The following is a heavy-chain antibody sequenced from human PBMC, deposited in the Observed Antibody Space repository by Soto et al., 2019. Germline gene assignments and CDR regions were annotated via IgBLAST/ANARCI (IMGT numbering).Heavy chain of an antibody. V-gene: IGHV4-59*01. Sequence: PSVTLSLTCPVSGCSISIYYLRWLRQPPGKGLEWIGYIYYSGTTNYNPSLKSRVTISVDTSKNQFSLKLRSVTAADTAVYYCASFPHYYSQSSGFDYGGQGTLVTVSS. CDR3: ASFPHYYSQSSGFDY. D-gene: IGHD3-22*01. J-gene: IGHJ4*02. CDR2: IYYSGTT. CDR1: GCSISIYY.